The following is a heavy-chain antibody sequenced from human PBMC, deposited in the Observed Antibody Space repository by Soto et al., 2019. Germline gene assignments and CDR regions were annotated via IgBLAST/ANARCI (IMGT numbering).Heavy chain of an antibody. D-gene: IGHD4-17*01. CDR2: IHTYNGNT. CDR3: ARDSDYIIAY. CDR1: GYTFTSYG. V-gene: IGHV1-18*01. Sequence: ASVKVSCKASGYTFTSYGISWVRQAPGQGLEWVGWIHTYNGNTNFAQKLQGRVTLTTDTSTSTAYMELRSLRSDDTAMYYCARDSDYIIAYWGQGTLVTVSS. J-gene: IGHJ4*02.